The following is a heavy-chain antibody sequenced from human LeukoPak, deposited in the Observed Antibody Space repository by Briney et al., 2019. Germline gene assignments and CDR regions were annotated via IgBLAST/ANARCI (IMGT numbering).Heavy chain of an antibody. CDR1: GYTFTGYY. V-gene: IGHV1-2*02. J-gene: IGHJ6*02. CDR2: INPNSGGT. CDR3: ARDGSGSVLRFGESYGMDV. D-gene: IGHD3-10*01. Sequence: ASVKVSCKASGYTFTGYYMHWVRQAPGQGLEWMGWINPNSGGTNYAQKFQGRVTMTRDTSISTAYMELSRLRSDDTAVYYCARDGSGSVLRFGESYGMDVWGQGTTVTVSS.